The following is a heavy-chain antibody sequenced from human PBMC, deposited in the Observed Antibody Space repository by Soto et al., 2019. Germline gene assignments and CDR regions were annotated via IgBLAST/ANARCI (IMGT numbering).Heavy chain of an antibody. CDR2: IYYSGST. CDR3: ARQSKLLWFGELVIHGYYYYMDV. V-gene: IGHV4-39*01. J-gene: IGHJ6*03. CDR1: GGSISSSSYY. D-gene: IGHD3-10*01. Sequence: SETLSLTCTVSGGSISSSSYYWGWIRQPPGKGLEWIGSIYYSGSTYYNPSLKSRVTISVDTSKNQFSLKLSSVTAADTAVYYCARQSKLLWFGELVIHGYYYYMDVWGKGTTVTVSS.